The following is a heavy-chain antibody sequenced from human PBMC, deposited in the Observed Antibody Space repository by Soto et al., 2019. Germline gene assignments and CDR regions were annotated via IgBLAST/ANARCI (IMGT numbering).Heavy chain of an antibody. CDR3: ASPYCSGGSCYSFYYFDY. CDR1: GGTFSSYA. Sequence: SVKVSCKASGGTFSSYAISWVRQAPGQGLEWMGGIIPIFGTANYAQKFQGRVTITADESTSTAYMELSSLRSEDTAVYYCASPYCSGGSCYSFYYFDYWGQGTLVTVSS. J-gene: IGHJ4*02. V-gene: IGHV1-69*13. CDR2: IIPIFGTA. D-gene: IGHD2-15*01.